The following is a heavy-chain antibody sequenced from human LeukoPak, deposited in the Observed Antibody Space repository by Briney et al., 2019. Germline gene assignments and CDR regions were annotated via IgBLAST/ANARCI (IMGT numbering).Heavy chain of an antibody. D-gene: IGHD5-24*01. Sequence: GGSLRLSCAASGFSISTYAMSWVRQAPGKGLEWVSGIVGSGDTDYADAVQGRFTISKDNSKNIVYLQMNSLRAEDTAVYYCAKDAVYGDGYWEFDYWGQGNLVTVPS. V-gene: IGHV3-23*01. CDR3: AKDAVYGDGYWEFDY. CDR2: IVGSGDT. CDR1: GFSISTYA. J-gene: IGHJ4*02.